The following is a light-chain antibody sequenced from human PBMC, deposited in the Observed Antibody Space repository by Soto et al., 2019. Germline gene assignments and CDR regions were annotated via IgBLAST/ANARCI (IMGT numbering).Light chain of an antibody. CDR2: DAS. V-gene: IGKV3-15*01. Sequence: EIVMTQSPATLSVSPGERATLSCRASQSVGSKLAWYQQKPGQAPRLLIYDASTRATGIPARFSGSGSGTEFTLTISSLQSEDFAVYYCQQSNNWPWTFGQGTNVEIK. CDR3: QQSNNWPWT. J-gene: IGKJ1*01. CDR1: QSVGSK.